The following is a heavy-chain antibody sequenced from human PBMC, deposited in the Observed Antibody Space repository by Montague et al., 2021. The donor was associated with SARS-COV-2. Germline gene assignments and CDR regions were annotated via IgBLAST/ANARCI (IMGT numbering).Heavy chain of an antibody. CDR1: GGSMNSYY. J-gene: IGHJ5*02. CDR3: ARGINVSSSVKYTGWFDP. CDR2: IYYRGST. Sequence: SETLSLTCSVSGGSMNSYYWSWLRQTPGKGLEWIGYIYYRGSTNYNPSLKSRVTISVDTSKNQFSLSLTSVTAADTAVYYCARGINVSSSVKYTGWFDPWGQGTLVTVSS. D-gene: IGHD1-26*01. V-gene: IGHV4-59*08.